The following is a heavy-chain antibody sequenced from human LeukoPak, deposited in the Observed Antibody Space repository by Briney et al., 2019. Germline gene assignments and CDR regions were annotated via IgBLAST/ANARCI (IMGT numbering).Heavy chain of an antibody. Sequence: PGGSLRLSCAASGFTFSSYSMNWVRQAQGKGLEWVASISSSSRYINYADSVKGRFTISRDKAKNSLYLQMTSLRAEDTAVYYCARAGDSSGYYYGYWGQGTLVTVSS. CDR1: GFTFSSYS. V-gene: IGHV3-21*01. J-gene: IGHJ4*02. CDR2: ISSSSRYI. CDR3: ARAGDSSGYYYGY. D-gene: IGHD3-22*01.